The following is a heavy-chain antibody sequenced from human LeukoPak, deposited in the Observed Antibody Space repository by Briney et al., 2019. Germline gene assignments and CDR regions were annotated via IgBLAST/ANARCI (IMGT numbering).Heavy chain of an antibody. V-gene: IGHV1-18*01. D-gene: IGHD2-15*01. J-gene: IGHJ5*02. Sequence: ASVKVSCKASGYTFTSYGISWVRQAPGQGLEWMGWISAYNSNTNYAQKLQGRVTMTTDTSTSTAYMELRSLRSDDTAVYYCARDSAVTPSLGWFDPWGQGTLVTVSS. CDR1: GYTFTSYG. CDR2: ISAYNSNT. CDR3: ARDSAVTPSLGWFDP.